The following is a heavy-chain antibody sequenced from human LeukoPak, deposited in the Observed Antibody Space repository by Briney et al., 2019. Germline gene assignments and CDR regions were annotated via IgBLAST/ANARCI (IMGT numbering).Heavy chain of an antibody. J-gene: IGHJ6*03. CDR1: GGSIISGSHY. CDR3: ARGGDYPHNSSYYFDV. CDR2: IYPSGGT. D-gene: IGHD3-10*01. Sequence: NPSETLSLTCSVSGGSIISGSHYWSWIRQPAGKGPERIGRIYPSGGTNYNPSLQSRVAISIDTSKNLFSLRVTFVTAADTAVYYYARGGDYPHNSSYYFDVWGTGTTVTVSS. V-gene: IGHV4-61*02.